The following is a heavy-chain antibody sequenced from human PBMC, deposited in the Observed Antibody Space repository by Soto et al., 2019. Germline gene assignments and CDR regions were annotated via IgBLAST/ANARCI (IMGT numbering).Heavy chain of an antibody. Sequence: PGESLKISCQGSGYRFTGYYVGWVRQMPGKGLEWMGIIYPGDSDAKYSPAFQGQVTMSVDKSINTAYLQWTSLRASDTAIYYCVGRESSGLAKFWGQGTLVTVSS. D-gene: IGHD3-22*01. CDR3: VGRESSGLAKF. J-gene: IGHJ4*02. CDR1: GYRFTGYY. CDR2: IYPGDSDA. V-gene: IGHV5-51*01.